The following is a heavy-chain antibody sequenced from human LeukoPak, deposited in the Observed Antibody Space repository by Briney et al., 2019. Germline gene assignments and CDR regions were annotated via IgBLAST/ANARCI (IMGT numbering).Heavy chain of an antibody. Sequence: SETLSLTCTVSGGSISSSSYYWGWIRQPPGKGLEWIGSIYYSGSTYYNPSLKSRVTISVDTSRNQFSLKLSSVTAADTAVYYCVGANIGYDYWGQGTLVTVSS. D-gene: IGHD2-15*01. J-gene: IGHJ4*02. CDR2: IYYSGST. CDR1: GGSISSSSYY. V-gene: IGHV4-39*01. CDR3: VGANIGYDY.